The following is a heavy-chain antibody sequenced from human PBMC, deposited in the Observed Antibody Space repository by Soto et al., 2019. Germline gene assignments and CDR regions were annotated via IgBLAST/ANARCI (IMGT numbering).Heavy chain of an antibody. D-gene: IGHD6-13*01. CDR2: IDPSASYT. Sequence: PGESLKISCKGSGYSFTSYWISWVRQMPGKGLEWMGRIDPSASYTNYSPSFQGHVTISADKSISTAYLQWSSLKASDTAMYYCASPGLSQRGSWYPSDYYGMDVWGQGTTVTVSS. V-gene: IGHV5-10-1*01. CDR1: GYSFTSYW. CDR3: ASPGLSQRGSWYPSDYYGMDV. J-gene: IGHJ6*02.